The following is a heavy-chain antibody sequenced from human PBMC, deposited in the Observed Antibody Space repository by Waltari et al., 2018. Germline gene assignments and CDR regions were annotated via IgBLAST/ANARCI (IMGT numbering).Heavy chain of an antibody. Sequence: QVQLVQSGAEVKKPGSSVKVSCKASGGTFSSYAISWVRQAPGQGLEWMGGITPILAIANYAQKFQGRVTSTADKSTSTAYMELSSLRSEDTAVYYCARGEGYCGGDCYSGDYWGQGTLVTVSS. J-gene: IGHJ4*02. V-gene: IGHV1-69*10. D-gene: IGHD2-21*01. CDR2: ITPILAIA. CDR3: ARGEGYCGGDCYSGDY. CDR1: GGTFSSYA.